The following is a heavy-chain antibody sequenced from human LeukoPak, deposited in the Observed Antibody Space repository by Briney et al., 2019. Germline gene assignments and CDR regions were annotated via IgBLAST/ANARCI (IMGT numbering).Heavy chain of an antibody. CDR3: ARDKWGAVAGLDY. V-gene: IGHV3-53*01. J-gene: IGHJ4*02. CDR2: IYSGGST. D-gene: IGHD6-19*01. CDR1: GFTFSSNY. Sequence: GGSLRLSCAASGFTFSSNYMSWVRQAPGKGLEGVSVIYSGGSTYYADSVKGRFTISRDNSKNTLYLQMNSLRAEDTAVYYCARDKWGAVAGLDYWGQGTLVTVSS.